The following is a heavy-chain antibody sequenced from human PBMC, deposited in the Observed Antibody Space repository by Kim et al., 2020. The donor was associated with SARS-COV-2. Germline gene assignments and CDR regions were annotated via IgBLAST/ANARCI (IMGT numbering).Heavy chain of an antibody. J-gene: IGHJ4*02. CDR1: GGSFSGYY. Sequence: SETLSLTCGVYGGSFSGYYWSWIRQPPGKGLEWIGEINHSGSTNYNPSLKSRVTISVDTSKNQFSLKLSSVTAADTAVYYCARGITIFGVVIDYWGQGTLVTVSS. D-gene: IGHD3-3*01. CDR2: INHSGST. V-gene: IGHV4-34*01. CDR3: ARGITIFGVVIDY.